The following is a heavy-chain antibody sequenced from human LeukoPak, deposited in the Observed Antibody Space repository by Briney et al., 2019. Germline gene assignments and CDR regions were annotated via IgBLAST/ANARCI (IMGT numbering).Heavy chain of an antibody. CDR2: IYTSGST. D-gene: IGHD2-21*01. CDR3: AGDCGGDCYSANYYYYYMDV. CDR1: GGSISSGSYY. J-gene: IGHJ6*03. V-gene: IGHV4-61*02. Sequence: PSETLSLTCTVSGGSISSGSYYWSWIRQPAGKGLEWIGRIYTSGSTNYNPSLKSRVTISVDTSKNQFSLKLSSVTAADTAVYYCAGDCGGDCYSANYYYYYMDVWGKGTTVTVSS.